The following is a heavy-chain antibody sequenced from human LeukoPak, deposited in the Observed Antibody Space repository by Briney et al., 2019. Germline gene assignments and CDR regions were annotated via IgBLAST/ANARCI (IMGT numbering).Heavy chain of an antibody. J-gene: IGHJ4*02. D-gene: IGHD3-10*01. CDR3: AKASGSHFDY. CDR1: GFTLSSYG. CDR2: ISYDGSNK. V-gene: IGHV3-30*18. Sequence: GRSLRLSCAASGFTLSSYGMHWVRQAPGKGLEWVAVISYDGSNKYYADSVKGRFTISRDNSKNTLYLQMNSLRAEDTAVYYCAKASGSHFDYWGQGTLVTVSS.